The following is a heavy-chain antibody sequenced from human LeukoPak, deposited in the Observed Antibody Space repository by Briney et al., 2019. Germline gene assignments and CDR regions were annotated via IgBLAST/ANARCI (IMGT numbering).Heavy chain of an antibody. CDR1: GFXFRTYW. V-gene: IGHV3-74*01. Sequence: GGSLRLSCAASGFXFRTYWIHWVRQAPGKGLVWVSRINSDGSSTNYADSVKGRFTISRDNAKNTLYLQMNSLRGEDTAVYYCGRAYSGHDVPVHWGQGTLVTVSS. J-gene: IGHJ4*02. D-gene: IGHD5-12*01. CDR2: INSDGSST. CDR3: GRAYSGHDVPVH.